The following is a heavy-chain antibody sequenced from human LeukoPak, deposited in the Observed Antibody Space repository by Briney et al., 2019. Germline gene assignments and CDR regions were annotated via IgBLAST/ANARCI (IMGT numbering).Heavy chain of an antibody. CDR2: ISSSGSTI. V-gene: IGHV3-48*03. CDR3: ARAAVAGLYFDY. CDR1: GFTFSSYE. D-gene: IGHD6-19*01. Sequence: GGSLRLSCAASGFTFSSYEMNCVRQAPGKGLEWVSYISSSGSTIYYADSVKGRFTISRDNAKNSLYLQMNSLRAEDTAVSYCARAAVAGLYFDYWGQGTLVTVSS. J-gene: IGHJ4*02.